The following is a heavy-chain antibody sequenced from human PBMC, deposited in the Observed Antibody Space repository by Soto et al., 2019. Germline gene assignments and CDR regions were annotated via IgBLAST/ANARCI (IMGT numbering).Heavy chain of an antibody. J-gene: IGHJ4*02. D-gene: IGHD3-10*01. Sequence: EVQLLESGGGLVQPGGSLRLSCAAYGFTFNNYALSWVRQAPGKGLEWVSGISSGGKTYYADSVKGRFTISRDTAKDTLSLQMNSLRAEDTAVYYCAKSPIMVRGLIFDSWGQGTLVTVSS. V-gene: IGHV3-23*01. CDR3: AKSPIMVRGLIFDS. CDR1: GFTFNNYA. CDR2: ISSGGKT.